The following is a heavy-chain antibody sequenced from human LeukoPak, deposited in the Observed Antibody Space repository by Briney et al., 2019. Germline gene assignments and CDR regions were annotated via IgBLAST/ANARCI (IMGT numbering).Heavy chain of an antibody. CDR1: GFTFGSFT. CDR3: AKAGFYYGSGNMSPLGIGYFTMDV. V-gene: IGHV3-23*01. D-gene: IGHD3-10*01. J-gene: IGHJ6*02. Sequence: PGGSLRLSCAASGFTFGSFTMSRVRQAPGRSLEWVSAIRGTDTNTYYADSVRGRFTISRDNSNNTLFLQMSGLRAEDTAVYYCAKAGFYYGSGNMSPLGIGYFTMDVWGQGTTVTVSS. CDR2: IRGTDTNT.